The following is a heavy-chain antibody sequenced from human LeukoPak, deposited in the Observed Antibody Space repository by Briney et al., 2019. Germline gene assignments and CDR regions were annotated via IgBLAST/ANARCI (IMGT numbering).Heavy chain of an antibody. CDR3: ARSRPGTEAGQPNFDY. J-gene: IGHJ4*02. Sequence: GGSLRLSCAASGFTFSTYSMTWVRQAPGKGLEWVSYISSISSIIYYADSVKGRFTISRDNAKSSLYLQMNSLRAEDTAVYYCARSRPGTEAGQPNFDYWGQGTLVTVSS. CDR1: GFTFSTYS. CDR2: ISSISSII. D-gene: IGHD6-13*01. V-gene: IGHV3-48*01.